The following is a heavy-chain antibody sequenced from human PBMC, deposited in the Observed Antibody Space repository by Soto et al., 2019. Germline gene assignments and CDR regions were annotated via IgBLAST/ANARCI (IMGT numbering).Heavy chain of an antibody. Sequence: GASVKVSCKASGYSFSIYAMHWVRQAPGQRLEWMGWINAGNGNTKYSQKFQGRVTITRDTSASTAYMELSSLRSEDTAVYYCARAPSWWYFDLWGRGTLVTVSS. CDR3: ARAPSWWYFDL. CDR1: GYSFSIYA. V-gene: IGHV1-3*01. J-gene: IGHJ2*01. CDR2: INAGNGNT.